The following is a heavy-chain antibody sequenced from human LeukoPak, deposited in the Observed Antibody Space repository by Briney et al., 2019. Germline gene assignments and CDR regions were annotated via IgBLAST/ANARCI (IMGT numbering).Heavy chain of an antibody. CDR3: ARITYYYDSSGYSDAFDI. CDR2: TRNKAKSYTT. V-gene: IGHV3-72*01. CDR1: GFTFSDHY. J-gene: IGHJ3*02. D-gene: IGHD3-22*01. Sequence: GGSLRLSCAASGFTFSDHYMDWVRQAPGKGLEWVGRTRNKAKSYTTEYAASVKGRFTISRDDSKNSLYLQMNSLKTEDTAVYYCARITYYYDSSGYSDAFDIWGQGTMVTVSS.